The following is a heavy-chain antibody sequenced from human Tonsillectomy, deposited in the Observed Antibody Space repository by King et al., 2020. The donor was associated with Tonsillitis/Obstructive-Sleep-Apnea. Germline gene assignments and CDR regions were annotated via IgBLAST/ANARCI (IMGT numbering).Heavy chain of an antibody. J-gene: IGHJ4*02. V-gene: IGHV1-18*01. D-gene: IGHD3-22*01. CDR2: ISANNGHT. CDR1: GYTFTSYG. Sequence: QLVQSGAEVKKPGASVKVSCKASGYTFTSYGISWVRQAPGQGLEWMGWISANNGHTTYAPLLQGSFTMTTDTSTSTAYMELRSLRSDDTAVYYCARDSTSHYFDSSAYYTFDYWGQGTLVTVSS. CDR3: ARDSTSHYFDSSAYYTFDY.